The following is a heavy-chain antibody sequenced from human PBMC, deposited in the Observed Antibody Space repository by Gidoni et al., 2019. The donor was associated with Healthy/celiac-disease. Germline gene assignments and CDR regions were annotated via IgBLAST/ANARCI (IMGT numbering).Heavy chain of an antibody. V-gene: IGHV4-31*03. CDR2: IYYSGST. CDR1: GGSISSGGYY. J-gene: IGHJ4*02. D-gene: IGHD2-21*02. Sequence: QVQLQESGPGLVKPSQTQSLTCTVSGGSISSGGYYWSWTRQHPGKGLEWIGYIYYSGSTYYNPSLKSRVTISVDTSKNQFSLKLSSVTAADTAVYYCASCPSSVGDCSFDYWGQGTLVTVSS. CDR3: ASCPSSVGDCSFDY.